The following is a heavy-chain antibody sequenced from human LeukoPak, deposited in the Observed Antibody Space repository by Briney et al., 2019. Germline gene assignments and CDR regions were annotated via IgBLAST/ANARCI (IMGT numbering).Heavy chain of an antibody. CDR3: ARESSSWYYDY. J-gene: IGHJ4*02. CDR1: GFTVSSNY. V-gene: IGHV3-53*01. D-gene: IGHD6-13*01. CDR2: IYSGGST. Sequence: RGSLKLSCAASGFTVSSNYMSWVRQAPGQGLEWVSVIYSGGSTYYADSVKGRFTISRDNSKNTLYLQMNSLRAEDTAVYYCARESSSWYYDYWGQGTLVTVSS.